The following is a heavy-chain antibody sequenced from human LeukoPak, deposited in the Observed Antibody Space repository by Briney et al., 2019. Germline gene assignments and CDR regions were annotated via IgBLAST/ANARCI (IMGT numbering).Heavy chain of an antibody. Sequence: ASVKVSCKASGYIFTGYYLHWVRQAPGQGLEWMGWIDPNSGGTNYAQKFQGRVTMTRDTSISTADMELGRLRSDDTAVYYCARGGAYCGGDCYWDYWGQGTLVTVSS. D-gene: IGHD2-21*02. CDR3: ARGGAYCGGDCYWDY. CDR1: GYIFTGYY. J-gene: IGHJ4*02. V-gene: IGHV1-2*02. CDR2: IDPNSGGT.